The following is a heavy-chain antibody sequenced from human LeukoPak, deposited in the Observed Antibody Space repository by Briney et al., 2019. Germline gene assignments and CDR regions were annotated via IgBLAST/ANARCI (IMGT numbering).Heavy chain of an antibody. D-gene: IGHD6-19*01. V-gene: IGHV4-34*01. CDR1: GGSFSGYY. CDR2: INHSGST. CDR3: AREYSSGWYPYYFDY. J-gene: IGHJ4*02. Sequence: SETLSLTCAVYGGSFSGYYWSWIRQPPGKGLEWIGEINHSGSTNYNPSLKSRVTISVDTSKNQFSLKLSSVTAADTAVYYCAREYSSGWYPYYFDYWGQGTLVTVSS.